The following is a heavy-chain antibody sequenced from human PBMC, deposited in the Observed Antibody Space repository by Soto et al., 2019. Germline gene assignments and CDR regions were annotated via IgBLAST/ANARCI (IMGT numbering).Heavy chain of an antibody. D-gene: IGHD3-9*01. J-gene: IGHJ5*02. V-gene: IGHV3-11*05. Sequence: WGSLRLSCAASGLTFSDYYMSWIRQAPGKGLEWVSYISSSSSYTNYADSVKGRFTIPRDNAKNSLYLQMNSLRAEDTAVYYCASDGYDILTGRDNWFDPRGQGPLVTVST. CDR3: ASDGYDILTGRDNWFDP. CDR2: ISSSSSYT. CDR1: GLTFSDYY.